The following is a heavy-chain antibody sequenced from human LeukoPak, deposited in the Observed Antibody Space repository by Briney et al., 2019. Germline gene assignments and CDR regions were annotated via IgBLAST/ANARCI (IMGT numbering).Heavy chain of an antibody. CDR2: INHSGST. Sequence: SETLSLTCAVYGGSFSGYYWSWIRQPPGKGLEWIGEINHSGSTNYNPSLKSRVTISVDASKNQFSLKLSSVTAADTAAYYCARGYYDSSGYYFYFDYWGQGTLVTVSS. J-gene: IGHJ4*02. V-gene: IGHV4-34*01. CDR3: ARGYYDSSGYYFYFDY. D-gene: IGHD3-22*01. CDR1: GGSFSGYY.